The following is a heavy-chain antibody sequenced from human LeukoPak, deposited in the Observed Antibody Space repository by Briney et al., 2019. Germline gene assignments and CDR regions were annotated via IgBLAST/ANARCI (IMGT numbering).Heavy chain of an antibody. V-gene: IGHV3-48*03. J-gene: IGHJ4*02. CDR2: ISSSASTI. CDR1: GFSFSSYE. Sequence: GGSLRLSCAASGFSFSSYEMNWVRQAPGKGLEWVSYISSSASTIYYADSVKGRFTSSRDNSKNTLYLQMNSLRAEDTAVYYCARDPTPSDPTSNYFDYWGQGTLVTVSS. CDR3: ARDPTPSDPTSNYFDY.